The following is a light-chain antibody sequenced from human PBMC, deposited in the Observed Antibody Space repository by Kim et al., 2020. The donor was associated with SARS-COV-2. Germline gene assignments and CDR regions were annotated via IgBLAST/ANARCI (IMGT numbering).Light chain of an antibody. V-gene: IGKV3-20*01. Sequence: EIVLTQSPDTVYLSLGEKATLSCRASQSVASDIYLAWYQQKSGQRPRLLIYGASTRDSGIPDRFSGSGSGTDFTLTISRLEPEDFAMYFCKQYGNSTLTFGQGTKVDIK. CDR2: GAS. CDR3: KQYGNSTLT. J-gene: IGKJ1*01. CDR1: QSVASDIY.